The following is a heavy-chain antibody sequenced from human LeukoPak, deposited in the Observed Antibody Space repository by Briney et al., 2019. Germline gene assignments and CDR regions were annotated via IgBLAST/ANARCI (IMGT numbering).Heavy chain of an antibody. J-gene: IGHJ5*02. CDR1: GGTFSSYA. D-gene: IGHD2-15*01. CDR3: AREYYCSGGSCYLSWFDP. CDR2: IIPIFGTA. Sequence: ASVKVSCKASGGTFSSYAISWVRQAPGQGLEWMGGIIPIFGTANYAQKFQGRVTITTDESTSTAYMELSSLRSEDTAVYYCAREYYCSGGSCYLSWFDPWGQGILVTVSS. V-gene: IGHV1-69*05.